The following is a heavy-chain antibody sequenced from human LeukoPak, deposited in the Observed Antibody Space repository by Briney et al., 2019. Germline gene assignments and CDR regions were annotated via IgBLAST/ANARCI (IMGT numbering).Heavy chain of an antibody. D-gene: IGHD2-15*01. Sequence: SETLSLTCTVSGGSISSYYWSWIRQPPGKGREWVGYIYYSGSTNYNPSLKSRVTISVDTSKNQFSLKPSSVTAADTAVYYCARESYCSGGSCPKDYYGMDVWGKGTTVTVSS. CDR2: IYYSGST. CDR3: ARESYCSGGSCPKDYYGMDV. V-gene: IGHV4-59*01. J-gene: IGHJ6*04. CDR1: GGSISSYY.